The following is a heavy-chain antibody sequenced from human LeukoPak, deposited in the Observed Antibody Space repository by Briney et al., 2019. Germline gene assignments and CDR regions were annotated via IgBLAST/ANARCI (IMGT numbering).Heavy chain of an antibody. CDR1: GGTFTSYA. J-gene: IGHJ4*02. V-gene: IGHV1-69*04. D-gene: IGHD3-10*01. CDR3: ARGVLWFGELLWGQYYFDY. Sequence: ASVKVSCKASGGTFTSYAISRVRQAPGQGLEWMGRIIPILGIANYAQKFQDRVTITADKSTSTAYMELSSLRSEDTAVYYCARGVLWFGELLWGQYYFDYWGQGTLVTVSS. CDR2: IIPILGIA.